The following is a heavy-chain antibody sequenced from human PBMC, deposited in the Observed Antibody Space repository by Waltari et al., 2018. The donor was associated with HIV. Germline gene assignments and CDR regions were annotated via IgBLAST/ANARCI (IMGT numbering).Heavy chain of an antibody. CDR1: GFTFSSYA. V-gene: IGHV3-23*01. J-gene: IGHJ4*02. CDR2: ISGRGGST. Sequence: EVQLLESGGGLVQPGGSLRLSCAASGFTFSSYAMSWVRQAPGKGLEWVSAISGRGGSTYYEDSVKGRFTISRDNSKNTLYLQMNSLRAEDTAVYYCAKDRLRYCSGGSCYYFDYWGQGTLVTVSS. CDR3: AKDRLRYCSGGSCYYFDY. D-gene: IGHD2-15*01.